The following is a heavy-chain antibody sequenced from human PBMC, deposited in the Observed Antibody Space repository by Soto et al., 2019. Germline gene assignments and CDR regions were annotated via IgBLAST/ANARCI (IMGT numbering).Heavy chain of an antibody. D-gene: IGHD4-17*01. V-gene: IGHV1-3*01. CDR1: GYTFTSYA. Sequence: QVQLVQSGAEVKQPGASVKVSCKASGYTFTSYAMHWVRQAPGQRLEWMGWINAGNGNTKYSQKFQGRVTITRDTSASTAYMELSSLRSEDTAVYYCARDGGDYAYFDYWGQGTLVTVSS. J-gene: IGHJ4*02. CDR2: INAGNGNT. CDR3: ARDGGDYAYFDY.